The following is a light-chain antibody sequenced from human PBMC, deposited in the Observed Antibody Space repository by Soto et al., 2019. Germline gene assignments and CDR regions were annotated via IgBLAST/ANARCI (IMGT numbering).Light chain of an antibody. Sequence: EIVLTHSPATLSLSPGERATLSCRASQSVSSYLAWYQQKPGQAPRLLIYDASNRATGVPARFSGSGSGTDFTLTISSLEPEDFAVYYCQQRSNWPPLTFGGGTKVDI. V-gene: IGKV3-11*01. CDR1: QSVSSY. CDR3: QQRSNWPPLT. CDR2: DAS. J-gene: IGKJ4*01.